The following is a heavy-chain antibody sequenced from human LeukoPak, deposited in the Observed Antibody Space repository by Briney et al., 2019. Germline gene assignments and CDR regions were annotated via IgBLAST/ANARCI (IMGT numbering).Heavy chain of an antibody. D-gene: IGHD4-11*01. Sequence: PSETLSLTCLVSGGSFSGYYWSWIRQPPGKGLEWIGEINDSGTTNDNPSLKSRVTISADTSKSQFSLRLTSVTAADTAVYYCARGWPQTVYDCWGPGTLVTVSS. CDR2: INDSGTT. CDR3: ARGWPQTVYDC. J-gene: IGHJ4*02. CDR1: GGSFSGYY. V-gene: IGHV4-34*01.